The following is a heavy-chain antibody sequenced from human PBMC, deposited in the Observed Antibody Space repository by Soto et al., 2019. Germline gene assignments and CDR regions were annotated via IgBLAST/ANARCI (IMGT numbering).Heavy chain of an antibody. Sequence: SVKVSCKXSGGTFSSYAISWVRQAPGQGLEWMGGIIPIFGTANYAQKFQGRVTITADKSTSTAYMELSSLRSEDTAVYYCARVGGIYYGSASEGYWGQGTLVTVSS. CDR1: GGTFSSYA. CDR3: ARVGGIYYGSASEGY. V-gene: IGHV1-69*06. D-gene: IGHD3-10*01. J-gene: IGHJ4*02. CDR2: IIPIFGTA.